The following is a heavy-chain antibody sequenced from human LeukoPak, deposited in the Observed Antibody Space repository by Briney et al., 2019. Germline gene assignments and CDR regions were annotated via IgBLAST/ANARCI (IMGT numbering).Heavy chain of an antibody. J-gene: IGHJ4*02. CDR1: GGSISSSSYY. CDR3: ARGPGVRIAVAGVRFDY. D-gene: IGHD6-19*01. Sequence: SEALSLTRTVSGGSISSSSYYWGWICQPPGKGLEWIGSIHYSGSTYNNPSLNSRVTISVDMSKNQLSLKLSSVTAADTAVYYCARGPGVRIAVAGVRFDYWGQGTLVTVSS. CDR2: IHYSGST. V-gene: IGHV4-39*01.